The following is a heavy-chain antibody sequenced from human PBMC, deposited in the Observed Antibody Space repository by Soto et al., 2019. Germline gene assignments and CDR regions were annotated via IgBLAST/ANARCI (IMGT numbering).Heavy chain of an antibody. CDR1: DASMKSSGHY. D-gene: IGHD6-19*01. V-gene: IGHV4-39*01. CDR2: VSDSGST. CDR3: ARHRMRGWLVFTSSACFDS. Sequence: SETLSLTCTVSDASMKSSGHYWGWIRQPPGKALEWIGSVSDSGSTYYNLSLKSRVTISVDKSENQFSLTLTSVTAADTAVYFCARHRMRGWLVFTSSACFDSWGQGLLVTVSS. J-gene: IGHJ4*02.